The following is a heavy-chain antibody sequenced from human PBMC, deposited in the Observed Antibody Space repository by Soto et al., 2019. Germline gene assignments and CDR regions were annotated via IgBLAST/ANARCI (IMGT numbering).Heavy chain of an antibody. D-gene: IGHD5-12*01. CDR1: GGSISSYY. CDR3: ASSPALSGYEFDY. CDR2: IYYSGST. Sequence: SETLSLTCTVSGGSISSYYWSWIRQPPGKGLEWIGYIYYSGSTNYNPSLKSRVTISVDTSKNQFSLKLSSVTAADTAVYYCASSPALSGYEFDYWGQGTLVTVSS. V-gene: IGHV4-59*08. J-gene: IGHJ4*02.